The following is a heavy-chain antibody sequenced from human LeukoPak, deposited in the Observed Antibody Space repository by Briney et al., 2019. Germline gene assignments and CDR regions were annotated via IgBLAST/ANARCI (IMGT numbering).Heavy chain of an antibody. D-gene: IGHD3-3*01. V-gene: IGHV5-51*01. J-gene: IGHJ4*02. Sequence: GESLKISCKASGYSFTNYWIGWVRQMPGKGLEWMGIIYPDDSDARHSPSFQGQVTISADKSISTAYLQWSSLKASDTAMYYCARGATYYDFWSGYVPFDYWGQGTLVTVSS. CDR2: IYPDDSDA. CDR1: GYSFTNYW. CDR3: ARGATYYDFWSGYVPFDY.